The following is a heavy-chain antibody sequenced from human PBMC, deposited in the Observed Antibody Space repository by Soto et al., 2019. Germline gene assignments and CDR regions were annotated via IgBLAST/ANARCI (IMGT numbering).Heavy chain of an antibody. D-gene: IGHD5-12*01. Sequence: QVQLQQWGAGLLKPSETLSLNCGVNGGSLSGYYWSWIRQPPGNGLEWIGEIKDGGYTNYSPSLKSRATISSDRSNNQFSLRLNSVTVADTGVYYCARGQEGVVATHWDQGALVTVSS. J-gene: IGHJ4*02. CDR3: ARGQEGVVATH. CDR2: IKDGGYT. CDR1: GGSLSGYY. V-gene: IGHV4-34*01.